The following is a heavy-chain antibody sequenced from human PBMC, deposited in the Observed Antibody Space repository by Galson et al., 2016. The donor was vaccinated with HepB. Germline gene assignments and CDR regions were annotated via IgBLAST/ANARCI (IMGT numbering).Heavy chain of an antibody. Sequence: PALVKPTQTLTLTCPFSGFSLSTRGTCVSWISQPPGKALEWLALSAWDDNKNNSTSLKTRLTISKGTSENQVVLRMTDMDPVDTGTYFCARSTSVASFDYWGQGILVSVSS. J-gene: IGHJ4*02. D-gene: IGHD1-1*01. V-gene: IGHV2-70*13. CDR3: ARSTSVASFDY. CDR2: SAWDDNK. CDR1: GFSLSTRGTC.